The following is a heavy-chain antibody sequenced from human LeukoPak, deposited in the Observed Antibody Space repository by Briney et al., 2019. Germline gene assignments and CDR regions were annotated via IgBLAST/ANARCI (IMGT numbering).Heavy chain of an antibody. CDR1: GFTFSSYS. J-gene: IGHJ4*02. CDR3: ARSYYDFWSGYYQILFDY. V-gene: IGHV3-48*01. CDR2: ISSSSSTI. D-gene: IGHD3-3*01. Sequence: GGSLRLSCAASGFTFSSYSMNWVRQAPGKGLEGVSYISSSSSTIYYADSVKGRFTISRDNAKNSLYLQMNSLRAEDTAVYYCARSYYDFWSGYYQILFDYWGQGTLVTVSS.